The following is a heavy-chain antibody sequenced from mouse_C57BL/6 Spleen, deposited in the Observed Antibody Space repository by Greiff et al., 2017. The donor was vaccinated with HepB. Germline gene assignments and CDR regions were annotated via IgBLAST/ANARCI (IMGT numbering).Heavy chain of an antibody. CDR2: IYPGSGST. D-gene: IGHD1-1*01. Sequence: VQLQQSGAELVKPGASVKMSCKASGYTFTSYWITWVKQRPGQGLEWIGDIYPGSGSTNYNEKFKSKATLTVDTSSSTAYMQLSSLPSEDSAVYYCARLSHYYGSSYSWYFDVWGTGTTVTVSS. V-gene: IGHV1-55*01. CDR3: ARLSHYYGSSYSWYFDV. CDR1: GYTFTSYW. J-gene: IGHJ1*03.